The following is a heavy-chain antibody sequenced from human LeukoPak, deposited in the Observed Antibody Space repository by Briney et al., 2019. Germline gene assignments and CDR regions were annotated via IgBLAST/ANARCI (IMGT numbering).Heavy chain of an antibody. CDR3: ARPNFYDTSGHFDF. V-gene: IGHV1-2*02. Sequence: ASVKVSCKASGYSFTTYYIHWVRLAPGQGLEWMGWINPNSGGTNYPQKFQGRVTMTRDTSISTAYMELSRLGSDDTAVYYCARPNFYDTSGHFDFWGQGTLVTVSS. CDR2: INPNSGGT. CDR1: GYSFTTYY. D-gene: IGHD3-22*01. J-gene: IGHJ4*02.